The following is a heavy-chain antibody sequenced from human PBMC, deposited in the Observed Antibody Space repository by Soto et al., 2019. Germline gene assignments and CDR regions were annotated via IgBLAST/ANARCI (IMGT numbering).Heavy chain of an antibody. D-gene: IGHD3-3*01. J-gene: IGHJ6*02. V-gene: IGHV3-7*01. CDR2: IKKDGSEK. CDR3: ARDRYSYYDFWSGSLPYYYYGMDV. Sequence: EVQLVESGGGLVQPGGSLRLSCAASGFTFSSYWMSWVRQAPRKRLEWVANIKKDGSEKYYVDSVKGQFTISRDNAKNSLYLQMNSLRAEDTAVYYCARDRYSYYDFWSGSLPYYYYGMDVWGQGTTVTVSS. CDR1: GFTFSSYW.